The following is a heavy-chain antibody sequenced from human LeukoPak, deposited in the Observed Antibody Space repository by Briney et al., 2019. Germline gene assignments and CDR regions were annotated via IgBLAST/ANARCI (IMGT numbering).Heavy chain of an antibody. Sequence: ASVKVSCKASGYTFTTYYIHWLRQAPGQGLERMGLIDPSGGTTDYAQKFRGRVTLTGDTSTTTVYMDVRGLTSQDTAVYYCARGGEYYFDSHYFFWGQGTMVTVS. J-gene: IGHJ3*01. CDR1: GYTFTTYY. CDR2: IDPSGGTT. V-gene: IGHV1-46*01. CDR3: ARGGEYYFDSHYFF. D-gene: IGHD3-22*01.